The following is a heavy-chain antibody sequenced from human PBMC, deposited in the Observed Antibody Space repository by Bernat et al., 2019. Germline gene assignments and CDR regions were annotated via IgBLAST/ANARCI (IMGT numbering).Heavy chain of an antibody. CDR2: IRSKTDGGTS. V-gene: IGHV3-15*07. J-gene: IGHJ4*02. Sequence: EVQVVESGGGLVKPGGSLRLSCAVSGVTFSTAWMNWVRQAPGRGLEWVGRIRSKTDGGTSDYAPPVKGRFIISRDDSIDTVYLQMNSLRAEDTAVYYCAKSPYSLGFGDVEFDYWGQGTLVTVSS. D-gene: IGHD3-10*01. CDR3: AKSPYSLGFGDVEFDY. CDR1: GVTFSTAW.